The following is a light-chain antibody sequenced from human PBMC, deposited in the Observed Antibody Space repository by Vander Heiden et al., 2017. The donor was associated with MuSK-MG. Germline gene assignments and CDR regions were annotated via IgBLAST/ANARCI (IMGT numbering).Light chain of an antibody. CDR1: SSDVGSDNL. J-gene: IGLJ1*01. V-gene: IGLV2-23*02. CDR3: CSYASGSTYV. Sequence: SALTQPASVSGSPGQSIAISFTGTSSDVGSDNLVSWYQQHPGNANNLIVDEVSKRPAGVANRFSGSKSGTTASLTISGRQADDEAEYYCCSYASGSTYVFGTGTKVTVL. CDR2: EVS.